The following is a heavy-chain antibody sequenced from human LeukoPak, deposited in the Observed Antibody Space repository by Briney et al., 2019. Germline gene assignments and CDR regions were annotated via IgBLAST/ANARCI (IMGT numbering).Heavy chain of an antibody. CDR1: GYTFTSYY. D-gene: IGHD2-21*01. CDR3: ARVRSIGGDCSDY. Sequence: ASVKVSCKASGYTFTSYYMHWVRQAPGQGLEWMGIINPSGGSTSYAQKFQGRVTMTTDTSTSTAYMELRSLRSDDTAVYYCARVRSIGGDCSDYWGQGTLVTVSS. V-gene: IGHV1-46*01. J-gene: IGHJ4*02. CDR2: INPSGGST.